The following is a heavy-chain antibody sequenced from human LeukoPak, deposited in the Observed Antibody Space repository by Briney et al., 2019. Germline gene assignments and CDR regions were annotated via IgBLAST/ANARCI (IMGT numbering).Heavy chain of an antibody. CDR3: ARAQYYYDSSGYYPYYFDY. V-gene: IGHV4-59*01. D-gene: IGHD3-22*01. CDR1: GGSISSYY. J-gene: IGHJ4*02. Sequence: SETQSLTCTVSGGSISSYYWSWIRQPPGKGLEWIGYIYYSGSTNYNPSLKSRVTISVDTSKNQFSLKLSSVTAADTAVYYCARAQYYYDSSGYYPYYFDYWGQGTLVTVSS. CDR2: IYYSGST.